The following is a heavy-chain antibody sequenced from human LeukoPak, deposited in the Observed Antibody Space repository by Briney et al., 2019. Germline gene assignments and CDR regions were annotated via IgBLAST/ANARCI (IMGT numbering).Heavy chain of an antibody. CDR1: GGSISSSNW. Sequence: PSETLSLTCAVSGGSISSSNWWSWVRQPPGKGLEWIGEIYHSGSTNYNPSLKSRVTISVDKSENQFSLKLSSVTAADTAVYYCASSRTYYDFWSGYYRGYGMDVWGQGTTVTVSS. CDR2: IYHSGST. J-gene: IGHJ6*02. CDR3: ASSRTYYDFWSGYYRGYGMDV. D-gene: IGHD3-3*01. V-gene: IGHV4-4*02.